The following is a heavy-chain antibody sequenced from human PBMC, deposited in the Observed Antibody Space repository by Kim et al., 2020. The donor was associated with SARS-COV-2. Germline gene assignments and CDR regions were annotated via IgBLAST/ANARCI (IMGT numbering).Heavy chain of an antibody. J-gene: IGHJ4*02. D-gene: IGHD3-16*02. CDR3: ARLGIIPEDLTHTHYYFDY. V-gene: IGHV4-39*01. Sequence: SETLSLTCTVSGGSISSSSYYWGWIRQPPGKGLEWIGSIYYSGSTYYNPSLKSRVTISVDTSKNQFSLKLSSVTAADTAVYYCARLGIIPEDLTHTHYYFDYWGQGTLVTVSS. CDR2: IYYSGST. CDR1: GGSISSSSYY.